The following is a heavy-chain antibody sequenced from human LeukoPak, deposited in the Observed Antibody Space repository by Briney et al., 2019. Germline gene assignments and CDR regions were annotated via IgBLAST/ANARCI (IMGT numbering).Heavy chain of an antibody. J-gene: IGHJ3*02. V-gene: IGHV4-39*01. CDR1: RGSISSSSYY. CDR3: ARHPKWELQSKGAFDI. CDR2: IYYSGST. D-gene: IGHD1-26*01. Sequence: SHTPSLTCTVSRGSISSSSYYWGWIRHPPRKGLEWIGSIYYSGSTSYKPSLKSRVTISVETSPNKFSLKLSSLSAADPALCYCARHPKWELQSKGAFDIWGQGTMVTVSS.